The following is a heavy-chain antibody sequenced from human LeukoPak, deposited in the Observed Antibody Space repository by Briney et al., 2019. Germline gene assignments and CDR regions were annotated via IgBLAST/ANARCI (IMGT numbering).Heavy chain of an antibody. CDR3: ARVLADAFDI. V-gene: IGHV1-69*01. CDR2: IIPIFGTA. J-gene: IGHJ3*02. CDR1: GGTFISYA. D-gene: IGHD3-3*01. Sequence: SVKVSCKASGGTFISYAISWVRQAPGQGLEWRGGIIPIFGTANYAQKFQGRVTITADESTSTAYMELSSLRSEDTAVYYCARVLADAFDIWGQGAVVTVSS.